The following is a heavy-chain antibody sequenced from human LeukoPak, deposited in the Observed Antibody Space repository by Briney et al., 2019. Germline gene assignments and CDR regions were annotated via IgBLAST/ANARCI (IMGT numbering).Heavy chain of an antibody. Sequence: PGGSLRPSCAASGFTFSSYWMSWVRQAPGKGLEWVANIKQDGSEKYYVDSVKGRFTISRDSAKNSLYLQVNSLRAEDTAVYYCASTTISPVGGMDVWGQGTTVTVSS. CDR3: ASTTISPVGGMDV. D-gene: IGHD2/OR15-2a*01. V-gene: IGHV3-7*05. CDR2: IKQDGSEK. CDR1: GFTFSSYW. J-gene: IGHJ6*02.